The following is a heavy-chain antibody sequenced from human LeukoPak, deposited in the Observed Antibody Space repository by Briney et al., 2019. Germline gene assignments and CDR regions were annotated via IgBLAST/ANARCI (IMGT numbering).Heavy chain of an antibody. D-gene: IGHD2-2*01. Sequence: GGSLRLSCAASGFTFSDYYMSWIRQAPGKGLEWVSYISSSSSYTNYADSVKGRFTISRDNSKNTLYLQMNSLRAEDTALYYCAKGNIAELPAAPYYWGQGTLVTVSS. CDR3: AKGNIAELPAAPYY. V-gene: IGHV3-11*05. J-gene: IGHJ4*02. CDR2: ISSSSSYT. CDR1: GFTFSDYY.